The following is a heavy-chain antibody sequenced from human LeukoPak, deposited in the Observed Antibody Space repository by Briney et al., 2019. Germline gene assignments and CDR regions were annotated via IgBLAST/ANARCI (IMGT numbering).Heavy chain of an antibody. CDR1: GFTFSSYA. CDR2: ISGSGGST. V-gene: IGHV3-23*01. CDR3: AKDHYDFWSGYSYLFDY. D-gene: IGHD3-3*01. J-gene: IGHJ4*02. Sequence: GGSLGLSCAASGFTFSSYAMSWVRQAPGKGLEWVSAISGSGGSTYYADSVKGRFTISRDNSKNTLYLQMNSLRAEDTAVYYCAKDHYDFWSGYSYLFDYWGQGTLVTVSS.